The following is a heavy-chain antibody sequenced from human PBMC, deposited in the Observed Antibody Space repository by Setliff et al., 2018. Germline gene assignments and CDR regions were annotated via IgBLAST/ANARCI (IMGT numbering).Heavy chain of an antibody. V-gene: IGHV1-46*01. CDR3: ASAVDAATNRTGVLEF. CDR2: INVSGGSA. D-gene: IGHD3-10*01. CDR1: GYSFTRYY. J-gene: IGHJ4*02. Sequence: ASVKVSCKASGYSFTRYYMYWVRQAPGQGLEWMGIINVSGGSARYAEKFQGRVTMTRDTSTSTIYMELDSLTYEDTAVYYCASAVDAATNRTGVLEFWGQGTLVTVSS.